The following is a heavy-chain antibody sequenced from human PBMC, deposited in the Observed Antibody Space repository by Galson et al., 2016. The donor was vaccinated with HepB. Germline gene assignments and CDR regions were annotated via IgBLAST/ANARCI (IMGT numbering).Heavy chain of an antibody. V-gene: IGHV4-28*01. D-gene: IGHD4-11*01. Sequence: WGWIRQPPGKGLEWIGYIYYGGRTYYNPSLKSRITMSVDTSKSQFSLKLRSVTAVDTAMYYCARIYRTVTTWGGMDVWGQGTTVTVSS. J-gene: IGHJ6*02. CDR3: ARIYRTVTTWGGMDV. CDR2: IYYGGRT.